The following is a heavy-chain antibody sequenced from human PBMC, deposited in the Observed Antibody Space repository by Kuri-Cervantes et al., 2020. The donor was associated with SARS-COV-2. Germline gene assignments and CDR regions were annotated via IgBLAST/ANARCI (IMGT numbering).Heavy chain of an antibody. Sequence: SVKVSCKASGGTFSSYAISWVRQAPGQGLEWMGGIIPIFGTANYAQKFQGRVTITADESTRTVYMELTSLRFEDTATYYCARVDIGFDSGKYYSFVGWFDPWGQGTLVTVSS. CDR2: IIPIFGTA. V-gene: IGHV1-69*13. J-gene: IGHJ5*02. CDR3: ARVDIGFDSGKYYSFVGWFDP. CDR1: GGTFSSYA. D-gene: IGHD3-10*01.